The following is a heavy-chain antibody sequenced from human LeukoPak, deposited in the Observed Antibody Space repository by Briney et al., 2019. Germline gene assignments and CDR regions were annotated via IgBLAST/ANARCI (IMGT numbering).Heavy chain of an antibody. V-gene: IGHV1-2*02. J-gene: IGHJ4*02. CDR1: GYTFTAYY. CDR3: ARDRSPAPGRDYGRGHFDY. D-gene: IGHD4/OR15-4a*01. CDR2: INPNSGGT. Sequence: ASVKVSCKASGYTFTAYYMHWVRQAPGQELEWMGWINPNSGGTNYAQKFQGKVTMTRDTSISTAYMELSRLRSDDTAVYYCARDRSPAPGRDYGRGHFDYWGQGTLVTVSS.